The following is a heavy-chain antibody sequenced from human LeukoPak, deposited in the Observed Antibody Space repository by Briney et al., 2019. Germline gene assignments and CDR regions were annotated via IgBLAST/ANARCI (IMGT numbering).Heavy chain of an antibody. CDR3: ARDLLEWYFDY. CDR1: GLTVSSTY. D-gene: IGHD3-3*01. J-gene: IGHJ4*02. V-gene: IGHV3-66*01. CDR2: IYSGGST. Sequence: PGGSLRLSGAASGLTVSSTYMSWVRKPPGKGLEWVSVIYSGGSTYYADSVKGRFTISRDNSKNTLYLQMNSLRAEDTAVYYCARDLLEWYFDYWGQGTLVTVSS.